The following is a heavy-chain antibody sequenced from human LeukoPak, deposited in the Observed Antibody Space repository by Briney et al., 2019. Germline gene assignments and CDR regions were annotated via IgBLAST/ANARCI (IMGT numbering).Heavy chain of an antibody. D-gene: IGHD3-16*01. J-gene: IGHJ6*03. V-gene: IGHV1-18*01. CDR2: ISAYNGNT. CDR3: ARAPPWGGAPYYYYYYMDV. CDR1: GYTFTSYG. Sequence: ASVKVSCKASGYTFTSYGISWVRQAPGQGLEWMGWISAYNGNTNYAQKLRGRVTMTTDTSTSTAYMELRSLRSDDTAVYYCARAPPWGGAPYYYYYYMDVWGKGTTVTISS.